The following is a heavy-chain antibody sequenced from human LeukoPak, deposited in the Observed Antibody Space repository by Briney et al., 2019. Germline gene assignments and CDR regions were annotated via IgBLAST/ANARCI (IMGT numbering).Heavy chain of an antibody. J-gene: IGHJ5*02. Sequence: PGGSLRLSCAASGFMFSSFWMSWVRQAPGKGLEWVAHIKEDGSMVSYVDSVEGRFTISRDNAKNSVYLQMNSLRGEDTAVYFCARVVTWFDPWGQGSLVTVSS. CDR2: IKEDGSMV. V-gene: IGHV3-7*04. CDR3: ARVVTWFDP. CDR1: GFMFSSFW.